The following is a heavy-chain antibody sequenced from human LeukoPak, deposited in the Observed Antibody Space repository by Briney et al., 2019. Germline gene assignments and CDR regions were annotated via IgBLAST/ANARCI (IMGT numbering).Heavy chain of an antibody. CDR2: IKQDGSEK. V-gene: IGHV3-7*01. J-gene: IGHJ4*02. Sequence: PGGSLRLSCAASGFTFTTYWMSWARQAPGKGLEWVANIKQDGSEKYYVDSVKGRFTISRDNAKNSLYLQMNSLRAEDTAVYYCARGQRYYGVDYWGQGTLVTVSS. CDR1: GFTFTTYW. CDR3: ARGQRYYGVDY. D-gene: IGHD4-17*01.